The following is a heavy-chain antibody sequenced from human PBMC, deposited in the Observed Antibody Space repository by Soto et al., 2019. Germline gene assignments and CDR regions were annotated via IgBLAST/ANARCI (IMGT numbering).Heavy chain of an antibody. CDR2: INEDGSEK. Sequence: GGSLRLSCAASGFSFSTFWVGWVRQAPGKGLQWMASINEDGSEKYDVDSVQGRLTISRDNAKNSLYLQVNSVRAEDTAVYYCVRLSCSGGRCYSAYDYWGQGALVTVPS. J-gene: IGHJ4*02. CDR1: GFSFSTFW. CDR3: VRLSCSGGRCYSAYDY. D-gene: IGHD2-15*01. V-gene: IGHV3-7*02.